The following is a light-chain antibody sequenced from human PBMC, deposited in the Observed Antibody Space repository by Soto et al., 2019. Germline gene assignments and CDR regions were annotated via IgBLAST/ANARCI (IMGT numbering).Light chain of an antibody. CDR2: GNS. CDR3: QSYYSSLSGSV. CDR1: SSNIGAGYD. J-gene: IGLJ2*01. V-gene: IGLV1-40*01. Sequence: QSVLTQPPSVSGAPGQRVTISCTGSSSNIGAGYDVHWYQQLPGTAPKLLIYGNSNRPSGVPDRFSGSKSGTSASLAITGLQAEDGADYYCQSYYSSLSGSVFGGGTKLTVL.